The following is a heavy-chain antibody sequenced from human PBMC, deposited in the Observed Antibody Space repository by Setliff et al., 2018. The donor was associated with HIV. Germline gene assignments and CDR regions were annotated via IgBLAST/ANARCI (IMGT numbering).Heavy chain of an antibody. D-gene: IGHD6-19*01. CDR2: ISGGGDSS. J-gene: IGHJ4*02. Sequence: PGGSLRLSCVASGFPFSSSAMIWVRQAPGKGLEWVSVISGGGDSSNYADSVKGRFTISRDNSKNIMYLQMNNLRAEDTAVYYCARGSGYSSGWQYYWGQGTLVTVSS. V-gene: IGHV3-23*01. CDR3: ARGSGYSSGWQYY. CDR1: GFPFSSSA.